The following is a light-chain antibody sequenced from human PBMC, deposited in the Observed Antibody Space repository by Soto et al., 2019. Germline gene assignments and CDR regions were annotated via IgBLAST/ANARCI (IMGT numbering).Light chain of an antibody. CDR1: SSDVGGYNY. CDR2: EVT. V-gene: IGLV2-8*01. Sequence: QSALTQPPSASGSPGQSVTISFTGTSSDVGGYNYVSWYQQHPGKAPKLMIYEVTKRPSGVPDRFSGSKSGNTASLTVSGLLAEDEADYYCSSHAGIINVVFGGGTKLTVL. CDR3: SSHAGIINVV. J-gene: IGLJ3*02.